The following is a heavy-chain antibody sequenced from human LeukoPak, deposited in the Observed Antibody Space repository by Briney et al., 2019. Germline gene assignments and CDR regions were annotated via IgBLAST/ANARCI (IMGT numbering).Heavy chain of an antibody. V-gene: IGHV4-34*01. CDR3: ARSRPAAFYYYYMDV. CDR1: GGSFSGYY. J-gene: IGHJ6*03. Sequence: SETLSLTCAVYGGSFSGYYWSWIRQPPGKGLEWIGEINHSGSTNYNPSLKSRVTISVDTSKNQFSLKLSSVTAADTAVYYCARSRPAAFYYYYMDVWGKGTTVTVSS. CDR2: INHSGST. D-gene: IGHD2-2*01.